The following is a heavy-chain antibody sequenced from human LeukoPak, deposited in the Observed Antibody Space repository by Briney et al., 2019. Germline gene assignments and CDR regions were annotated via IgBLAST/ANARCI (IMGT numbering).Heavy chain of an antibody. Sequence: SGGSLRLSCAASGFTFSSYAMHWVRQAPGRGLEYVSSISSNGGSTYYVDSVKGRFTISRDNSKNTLYLQMGSLRAEDMAVYYCTRSNNVVGATYFDYWGQGAPVTVSS. CDR3: TRSNNVVGATYFDY. V-gene: IGHV3-64*02. D-gene: IGHD1-26*01. CDR1: GFTFSSYA. CDR2: ISSNGGST. J-gene: IGHJ4*02.